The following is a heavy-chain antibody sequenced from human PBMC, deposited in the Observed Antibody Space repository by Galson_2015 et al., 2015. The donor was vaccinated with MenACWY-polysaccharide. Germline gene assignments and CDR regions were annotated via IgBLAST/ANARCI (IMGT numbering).Heavy chain of an antibody. CDR1: GGSFSGYY. J-gene: IGHJ5*02. Sequence: SETLSLTCAVYGGSFSGYYWSWIRQPPGKGLEWIGEMNHSGSTNCNPSLKSRVTISVDTSKNQFSLRLTSVTAADTAVYYCARGVGARSRFGLWGQGTLVNVSS. CDR3: ARGVGARSRFGL. D-gene: IGHD1-26*01. V-gene: IGHV4-34*01. CDR2: MNHSGST.